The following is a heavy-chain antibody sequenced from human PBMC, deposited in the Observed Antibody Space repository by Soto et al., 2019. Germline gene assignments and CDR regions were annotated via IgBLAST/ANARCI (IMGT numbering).Heavy chain of an antibody. D-gene: IGHD3-10*01. J-gene: IGHJ6*02. CDR1: GYTFTNYD. CDR3: TRAQFEFGSYFGLDV. Sequence: QVHLVQSGAEVKQPGASVRVSCKASGYTFTNYDITWVRQATGQGLEWMGWMNPDSENTGSPQKFQGRVTMTVNTSINTAYMELTSLRSEDTAVYYCTRAQFEFGSYFGLDVRCQGTTVSVSS. V-gene: IGHV1-8*01. CDR2: MNPDSENT.